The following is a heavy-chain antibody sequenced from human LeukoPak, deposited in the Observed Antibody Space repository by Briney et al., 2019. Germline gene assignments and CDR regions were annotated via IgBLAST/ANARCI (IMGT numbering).Heavy chain of an antibody. D-gene: IGHD3-22*01. V-gene: IGHV4-30-4*01. Sequence: SETLSLTCTVSGGSIGSGDYYWSWIRQPPGKGLEWIAYMYYSGSTYYNPSLKSRVTMSADTSKNQLSLKLSSVTAADTAVYYCARQYYHDSRIDPWGQGILVTVSS. CDR1: GGSIGSGDYY. CDR2: MYYSGST. CDR3: ARQYYHDSRIDP. J-gene: IGHJ5*02.